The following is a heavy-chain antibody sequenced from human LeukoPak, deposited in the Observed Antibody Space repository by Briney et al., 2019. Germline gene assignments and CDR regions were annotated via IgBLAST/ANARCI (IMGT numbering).Heavy chain of an antibody. Sequence: GSSVKVSCKASGGTFSSYAISWVRQAPGQGLEWMGRIIPIFGTANYAQKFQGRVTITTDESTSTAYMELGSLRSEDTAVYYCARDLEKYSSSWYGGDYWGQGTLVTVSS. D-gene: IGHD6-13*01. CDR3: ARDLEKYSSSWYGGDY. CDR1: GGTFSSYA. J-gene: IGHJ4*02. V-gene: IGHV1-69*05. CDR2: IIPIFGTA.